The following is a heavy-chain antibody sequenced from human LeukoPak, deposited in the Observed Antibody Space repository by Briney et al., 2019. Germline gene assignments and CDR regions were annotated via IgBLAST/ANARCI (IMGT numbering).Heavy chain of an antibody. CDR1: GFNFDRYT. CDR2: AGWAGGTT. D-gene: IGHD3-10*02. CDR3: AKELNTMFFDY. J-gene: IGHJ4*02. Sequence: GGSLRLSCATSGFNFDRYTIRWVRQAPGKGLEWVSLAGWAGGTTFYSDSVRGRFTISRDSGRKSVYLQMNSLTTDDTAFYFCAKELNTMFFDYWGQGALVTVSS. V-gene: IGHV3-43*01.